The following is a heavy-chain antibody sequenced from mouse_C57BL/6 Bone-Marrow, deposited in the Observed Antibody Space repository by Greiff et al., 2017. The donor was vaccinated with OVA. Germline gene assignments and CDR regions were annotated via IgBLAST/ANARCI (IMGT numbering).Heavy chain of an antibody. J-gene: IGHJ3*01. CDR2: IDPSDSYT. Sequence: QVQLQQSGAELVRPGTSVKLSCKASGYTFTSYWMHWVKQRPGQGLEWIGVIDPSDSYTNYNQKFKGKATLTVDTSSSTAYMQLSSLTSEDSAVYYCARPYYDYDEGFAYWGQGTLVTVSA. CDR1: GYTFTSYW. V-gene: IGHV1-59*01. D-gene: IGHD2-4*01. CDR3: ARPYYDYDEGFAY.